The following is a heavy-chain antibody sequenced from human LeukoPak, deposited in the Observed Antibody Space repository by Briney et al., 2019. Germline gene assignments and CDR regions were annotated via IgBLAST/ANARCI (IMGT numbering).Heavy chain of an antibody. CDR2: IPPGYSDT. Sequence: PGESLKISFRGSGFSFTSYWIGWVRQKPGTGREWMGIIPPGYSDTQYRPSFQGHVTISADKSSSTAFLQWSSLKPSDTGIYYCARRTASAYYLDLWGKGTTVTVSS. V-gene: IGHV5-51*01. J-gene: IGHJ6*03. D-gene: IGHD5-18*01. CDR3: ARRTASAYYLDL. CDR1: GFSFTSYW.